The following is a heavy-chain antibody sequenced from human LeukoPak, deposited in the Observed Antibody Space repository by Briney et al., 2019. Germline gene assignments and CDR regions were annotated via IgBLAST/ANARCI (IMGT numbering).Heavy chain of an antibody. CDR1: GYTFTSYD. V-gene: IGHV1-8*01. CDR3: AIGYSSGWYVSYYYYGMDV. J-gene: IGHJ6*02. Sequence: ASVKVSCKASGYTFTSYDINWARQATGQGLEWMGWMNPNSGNTGYAQKFQGRVTMTRNTSISTAYMELSSLRSEDTAVYYCAIGYSSGWYVSYYYYGMDVWGQGTTVTVSS. D-gene: IGHD6-19*01. CDR2: MNPNSGNT.